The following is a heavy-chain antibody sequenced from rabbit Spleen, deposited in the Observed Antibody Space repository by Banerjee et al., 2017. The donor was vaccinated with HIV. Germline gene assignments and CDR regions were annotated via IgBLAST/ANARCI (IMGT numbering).Heavy chain of an antibody. V-gene: IGHV1S45*01. CDR3: ARGSAAMTMVITGYYLNL. J-gene: IGHJ4*01. CDR2: IYPDGSGST. Sequence: QQQLEESGGGLVQPEGSLTLSCTASGFSFSNKAVMCWVRQAPGKGPEWIGCIYPDGSGSTAYASWAKGRFTISKTSSTTVTLQMTSLTAADTATYFCARGSAAMTMVITGYYLNLWGQGTLVTVS. CDR1: GFSFSNKAV. D-gene: IGHD2-1*01.